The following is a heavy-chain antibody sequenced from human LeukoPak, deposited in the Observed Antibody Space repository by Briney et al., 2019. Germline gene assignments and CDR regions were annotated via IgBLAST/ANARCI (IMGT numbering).Heavy chain of an antibody. CDR2: LSGSGGST. V-gene: IGHV3-23*01. CDR3: AKGYSSAWNFFDY. Sequence: GGSLRLSCVASGLNLRSYAMSWVRQAPGKGLEWVSSLSGSGGSTYYADSVKGRFTISRDNSKNTLHLQMNSLRAEDTAVYYCAKGYSSAWNFFDYWGQGTLVTVSS. D-gene: IGHD6-19*01. CDR1: GLNLRSYA. J-gene: IGHJ4*02.